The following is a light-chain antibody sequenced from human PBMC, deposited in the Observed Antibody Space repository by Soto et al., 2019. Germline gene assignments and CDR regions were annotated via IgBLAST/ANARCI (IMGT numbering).Light chain of an antibody. V-gene: IGLV2-14*01. CDR3: FSFTTTSTHV. CDR2: EVN. CDR1: TSNIGSNY. J-gene: IGLJ1*01. Sequence: QSVLTQPPSVSAAPGQKVTISCSGSTSNIGSNYVAWFQQHPGKAPKLMISEVNNRPSGVSNRFSGSKSGNTAYLTISGLQVEDEAEYFCFSFTTTSTHVFGTGTKITVL.